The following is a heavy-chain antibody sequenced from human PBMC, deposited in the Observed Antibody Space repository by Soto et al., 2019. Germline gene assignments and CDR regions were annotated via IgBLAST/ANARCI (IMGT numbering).Heavy chain of an antibody. D-gene: IGHD6-6*01. V-gene: IGHV4-30-4*01. J-gene: IGHJ5*02. Sequence: LPLTCTVSGGSISSGDYYWSWIRQPPGKGLEWIGYIYYSGSTYYNPSLKSRVTISVDTSKNQFSLKLSSVTAADTAVYYCARFSSSLNWFDPWGQGTLVTVSS. CDR1: GGSISSGDYY. CDR2: IYYSGST. CDR3: ARFSSSLNWFDP.